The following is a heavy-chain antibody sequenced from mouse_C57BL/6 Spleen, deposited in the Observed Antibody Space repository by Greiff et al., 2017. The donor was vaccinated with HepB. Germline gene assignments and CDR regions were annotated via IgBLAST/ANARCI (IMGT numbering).Heavy chain of an antibody. CDR1: GYTFTDYY. Sequence: QVQLQQSGAELVRPGASVKLSCKASGYTFTDYYINWVKQRPGQGLEWIARIYPGSGNNYYNEKFKGKATLTAEKSSSTAYMQLSSLTSEDSAVYFCARTGYGSWFAYWGQGTLVTVSA. D-gene: IGHD2-1*01. V-gene: IGHV1-76*01. CDR2: IYPGSGNN. CDR3: ARTGYGSWFAY. J-gene: IGHJ3*01.